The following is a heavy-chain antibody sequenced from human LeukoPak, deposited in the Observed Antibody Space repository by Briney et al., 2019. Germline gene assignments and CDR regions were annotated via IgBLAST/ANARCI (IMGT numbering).Heavy chain of an antibody. CDR1: GFTFSSSA. D-gene: IGHD3-22*01. CDR3: AKNPQYYYDSSGFFEY. V-gene: IGHV3-23*01. J-gene: IGHJ4*02. CDR2: ISGSGGST. Sequence: GGSLRLSCAASGFTFSSSAMSWVRQAPGKGLEWVSAISGSGGSTYYADSVKGRFTISRDNSKNTLYLQMNSLRVEDTAVYYCAKNPQYYYDSSGFFEYWGQGTLVTVSS.